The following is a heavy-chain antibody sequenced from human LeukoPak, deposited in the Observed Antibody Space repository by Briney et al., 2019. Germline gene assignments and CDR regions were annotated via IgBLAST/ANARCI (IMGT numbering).Heavy chain of an antibody. D-gene: IGHD5-24*01. CDR2: ISDSGRST. CDR3: AKRGMTTIKEGFDY. J-gene: IGHJ4*02. CDR1: GFTFSSYA. V-gene: IGHV3-23*01. Sequence: GGSLRLSCAASGFTFSSYAMSWVRQAPGKGLEWVSAISDSGRSTYYADSVKGRFSISRDNSEYTLFLQMDSLKAEDTAVYYCAKRGMTTIKEGFDYWGQGTLVTVSS.